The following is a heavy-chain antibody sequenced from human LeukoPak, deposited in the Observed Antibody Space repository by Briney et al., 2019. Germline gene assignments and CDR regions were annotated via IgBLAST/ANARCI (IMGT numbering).Heavy chain of an antibody. V-gene: IGHV4-39*07. CDR2: IYYSGST. CDR3: ARAGDYYDSSGRSTFDI. J-gene: IGHJ3*02. Sequence: SETLSLTCTVSGGSISSGSYYWGWIRQPPGKGLEWIRSIYYSGSTYYNPSLKSRVTISVDTSKNQFSLKLSSVTAADTAVYYCARAGDYYDSSGRSTFDIWGQGTMVTVPS. CDR1: GGSISSGSYY. D-gene: IGHD3-22*01.